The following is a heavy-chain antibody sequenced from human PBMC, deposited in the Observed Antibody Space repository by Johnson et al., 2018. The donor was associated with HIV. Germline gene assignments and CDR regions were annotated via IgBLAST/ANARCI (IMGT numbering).Heavy chain of an antibody. D-gene: IGHD1-26*01. V-gene: IGHV3-30*04. J-gene: IGHJ3*02. CDR1: GFTFSSYA. CDR3: AREFGPWWEPNAAFDI. Sequence: VQLVESGGGVVQPGRSLRLSCAASGFTFSSYAMHWVRQAPGQGLEWVAVISYDGSNKYYADSVKGRFTISRDNSKNTLYLQMNSLRAEDTAVYYCAREFGPWWEPNAAFDIWGQGTMVTVSS. CDR2: ISYDGSNK.